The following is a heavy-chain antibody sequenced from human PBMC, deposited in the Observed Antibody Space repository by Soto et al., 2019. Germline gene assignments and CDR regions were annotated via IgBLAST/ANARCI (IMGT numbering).Heavy chain of an antibody. D-gene: IGHD2-15*01. Sequence: QVQLVQSGAEVKKPGSSVKVSCKASGDTFSSHLISWVRQAPGQGLEWMGGILPIFDTPKYVQRFQGRVTFTADESSSTASMELRSLNSEDTAVYYCATDHCSGGACYEDHFHYWGQGTLVTVSS. CDR1: GDTFSSHL. V-gene: IGHV1-69*01. J-gene: IGHJ4*02. CDR2: ILPIFDTP. CDR3: ATDHCSGGACYEDHFHY.